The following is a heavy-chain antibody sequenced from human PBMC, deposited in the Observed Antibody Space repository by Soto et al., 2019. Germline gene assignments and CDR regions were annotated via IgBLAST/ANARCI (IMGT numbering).Heavy chain of an antibody. Sequence: GESLKISCAASGFTFSSYAMSWVRQAPGKGLEWVSAIRGSGGSTYYADSAKGRFTISRNNSKNTLYLQMNSLRAEDTAVYYCAKGDGKGGPIRSFQHWGQGTLVTVSS. V-gene: IGHV3-23*01. J-gene: IGHJ1*01. CDR1: GFTFSSYA. CDR2: IRGSGGST. D-gene: IGHD3-16*01. CDR3: AKGDGKGGPIRSFQH.